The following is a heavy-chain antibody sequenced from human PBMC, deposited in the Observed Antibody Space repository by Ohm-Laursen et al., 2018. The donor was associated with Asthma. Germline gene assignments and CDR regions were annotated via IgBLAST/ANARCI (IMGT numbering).Heavy chain of an antibody. J-gene: IGHJ4*02. CDR2: INHSGST. V-gene: IGHV4-34*09. CDR1: GGSFSGYY. CDR3: AREDFDWPPGYCDY. D-gene: IGHD3-9*01. Sequence: TLSLTCAVYGGSFSGYYWSWIRQPPGKGLEWIGEINHSGSTYYNPSLKSRVTISIDTSKNQFSLKLSSVTAADTAVYYCAREDFDWPPGYCDYWGQGTLVTVSS.